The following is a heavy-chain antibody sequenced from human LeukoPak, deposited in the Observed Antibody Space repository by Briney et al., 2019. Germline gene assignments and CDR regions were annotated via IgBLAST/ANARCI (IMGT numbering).Heavy chain of an antibody. CDR1: GYSIRSGNY. D-gene: IGHD6-13*01. CDR3: ARGYSTNDAFDI. V-gene: IGHV4-38-2*02. CDR2: IYHGVST. Sequence: SETLSLTCTVSGYSIRSGNYWGWIRQPPGKGLEWIGSIYHGVSTYYNPSLKSRVTISIDTSKNQFSLNLNSVTAADTAVYYCARGYSTNDAFDIWGQGTMVTVSS. J-gene: IGHJ3*02.